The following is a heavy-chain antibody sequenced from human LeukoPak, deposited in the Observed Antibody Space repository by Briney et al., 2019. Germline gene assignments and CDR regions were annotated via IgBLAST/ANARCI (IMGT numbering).Heavy chain of an antibody. V-gene: IGHV1-2*02. D-gene: IGHD6-25*01. J-gene: IGHJ5*02. CDR1: GYTFTGYY. CDR3: AREGAAAEDVNWFDP. CDR2: INPNSGGT. Sequence: ASVKVSCKASGYTFTGYYMHWVRQAPGQGLEWMGWINPNSGGTHYAQKFQGRVTLTRVTSISTAYMELSRLRSDDTAVYYCAREGAAAEDVNWFDPWGQGTLVTVSS.